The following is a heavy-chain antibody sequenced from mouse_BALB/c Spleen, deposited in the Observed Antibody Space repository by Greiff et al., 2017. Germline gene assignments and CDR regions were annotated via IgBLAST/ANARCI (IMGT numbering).Heavy chain of an antibody. J-gene: IGHJ1*01. CDR1: GYAFSSYW. D-gene: IGHD1-1*02. V-gene: IGHV1-80*01. CDR2: IYPGDGDT. CDR3: ARGGKAYWYFDV. Sequence: QVQLQQSGAELVRPGSSVKISCKASGYAFSSYWMNWVKQRPGQGLEWIGQIYPGDGDTNYNGKFKGKATLTADKSSSTAYMQLSSLTSEDSAVYFCARGGKAYWYFDVWGAGTTVTVSS.